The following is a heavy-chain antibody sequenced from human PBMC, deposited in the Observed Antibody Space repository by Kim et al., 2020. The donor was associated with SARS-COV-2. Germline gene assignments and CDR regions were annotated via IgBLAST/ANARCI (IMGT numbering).Heavy chain of an antibody. D-gene: IGHD6-13*01. Sequence: GSLRLSCTTSGFTFTGHAMSWVRQAPGKGLEWVSSIAGSDGTTYYVDSVKGRFSISRDESKNTLYLQMSALRADDTAAYYCLKGGWVWIWDYWGQGTLVTVSS. CDR1: GFTFTGHA. CDR3: LKGGWVWIWDY. J-gene: IGHJ4*02. V-gene: IGHV3-23*01. CDR2: IAGSDGTT.